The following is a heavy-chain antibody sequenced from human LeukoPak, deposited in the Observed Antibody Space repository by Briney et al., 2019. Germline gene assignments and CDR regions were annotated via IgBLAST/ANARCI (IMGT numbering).Heavy chain of an antibody. CDR1: GGSISSYY. J-gene: IGHJ5*02. CDR3: ATSSGYSYIGGT. V-gene: IGHV4-59*12. CDR2: IYYSGST. Sequence: SETLSLTCTVSGGSISSYYWSWIRQPPGKGLEWIGYIYYSGSTNYNPSLKSRVTISVDTSKRHFSLRLTSMTAADTAVYYCATSSGYSYIGGTWGQGALVTVSS. D-gene: IGHD5-18*01.